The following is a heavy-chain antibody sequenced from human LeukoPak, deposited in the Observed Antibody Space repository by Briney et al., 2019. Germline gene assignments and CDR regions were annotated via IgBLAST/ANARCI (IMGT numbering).Heavy chain of an antibody. CDR2: IYYTGST. Sequence: SETLSLTCTVSGPSISSHYWSWIRQPPGKGLEWIAYIYYTGSTYYSPSFKSRVTMSLDTSKNQFSLRLSSVTAVDTAVYYCARTSAQYSSSGLDVWGQGTTVTVSS. CDR3: ARTSAQYSSSGLDV. J-gene: IGHJ6*02. CDR1: GPSISSHY. D-gene: IGHD6-6*01. V-gene: IGHV4-59*04.